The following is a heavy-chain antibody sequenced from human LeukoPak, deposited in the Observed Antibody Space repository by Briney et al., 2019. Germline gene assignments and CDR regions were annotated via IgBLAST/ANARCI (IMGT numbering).Heavy chain of an antibody. CDR3: ARGRGYSSSWYVDY. J-gene: IGHJ4*02. V-gene: IGHV1-8*03. CDR2: MNPNSGNT. CDR1: GYTFTSYD. Sequence: ASVKVSCKASGYTFTSYDITWVRQATGQGLEWMGWMNPNSGNTGYAQKFQGRVTITRNTSISTAYMELSSLRSEDTAVYYCARGRGYSSSWYVDYWGQGTLVTVSS. D-gene: IGHD6-13*01.